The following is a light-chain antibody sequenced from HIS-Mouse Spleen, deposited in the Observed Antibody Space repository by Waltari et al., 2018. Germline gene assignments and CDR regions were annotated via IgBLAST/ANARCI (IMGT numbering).Light chain of an antibody. V-gene: IGKV1-8*01. CDR3: QQYYSYPPWT. Sequence: AIRMTQSPSSLSASTGDRVTITCRASQGISSYLAWYQQKPGKAPKLRIYAASTLQSGVPSRFSGSGSGTDFTLTISCLQSEDFATYYGQQYYSYPPWTFGQGTKVEIK. CDR1: QGISSY. J-gene: IGKJ1*01. CDR2: AAS.